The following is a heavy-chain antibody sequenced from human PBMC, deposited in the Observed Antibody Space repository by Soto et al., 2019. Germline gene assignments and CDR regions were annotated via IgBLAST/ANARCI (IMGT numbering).Heavy chain of an antibody. J-gene: IGHJ4*02. CDR3: ARTLTGYCSGGSCYSAYFDY. Sequence: QVQLQESGPGLVKPSETLSLTCTVSGGSISSYYWSWIRQPPGKGLEWIGYIYYSGSTNYNPSLKSRVTISVDTSKNQFSLKLSSVTAADTAVYYCARTLTGYCSGGSCYSAYFDYWGQGTLVTVSS. V-gene: IGHV4-59*01. CDR2: IYYSGST. CDR1: GGSISSYY. D-gene: IGHD2-15*01.